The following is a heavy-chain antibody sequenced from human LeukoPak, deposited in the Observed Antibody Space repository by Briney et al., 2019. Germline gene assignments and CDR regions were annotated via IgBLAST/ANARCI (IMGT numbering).Heavy chain of an antibody. CDR3: AKYRDIVVVPAAIRQGLDY. D-gene: IGHD2-2*01. V-gene: IGHV3-30*18. Sequence: GGSLRLSCAASGFTFSSYGMHWVRQAPGKGLEWVAVISYDGSNKYYADYVKGRFTISRDNSKNTLYLQMNSLRAEDTAGYYCAKYRDIVVVPAAIRQGLDYWGQGTLVTVSS. J-gene: IGHJ4*02. CDR1: GFTFSSYG. CDR2: ISYDGSNK.